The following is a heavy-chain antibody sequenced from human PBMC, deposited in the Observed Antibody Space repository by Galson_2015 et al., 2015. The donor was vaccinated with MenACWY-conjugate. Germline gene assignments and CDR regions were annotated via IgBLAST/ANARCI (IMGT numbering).Heavy chain of an antibody. V-gene: IGHV3-49*03. CDR2: IRSKLYGGTP. D-gene: IGHD6-25*01. Sequence: SLRLSCAATGFTFGDYGMSWFRQAPGEGLEWVGVIRSKLYGGTPEYAASVKGRFTISRDDFKSIAYLQMNSLKTEDTAVYYCSRDYGISGWNYYYAMDVWGQGTAVTVSS. J-gene: IGHJ6*02. CDR3: SRDYGISGWNYYYAMDV. CDR1: GFTFGDYG.